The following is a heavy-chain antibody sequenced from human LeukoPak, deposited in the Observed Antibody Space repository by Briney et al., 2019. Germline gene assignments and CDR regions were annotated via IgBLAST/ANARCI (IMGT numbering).Heavy chain of an antibody. V-gene: IGHV3-30*04. D-gene: IGHD6-19*01. J-gene: IGHJ4*02. CDR2: MSDDGSIK. CDR3: ARSKSSGWTPFDY. CDR1: GFTFSTCP. Sequence: GGSLRLSCAASGFTFSTCPMHWVRQAPGKGLEWVAVMSDDGSIKYYADSVRGRFTISRDNSKNTLYLQMDSLRGEDTAVYYCARSKSSGWTPFDYWGQGTLVTVSS.